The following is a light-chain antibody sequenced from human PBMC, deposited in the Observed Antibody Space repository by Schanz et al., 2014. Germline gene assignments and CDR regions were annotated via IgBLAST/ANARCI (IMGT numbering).Light chain of an antibody. CDR1: SSDVGTSNL. CDR2: DVI. V-gene: IGLV2-14*02. CDR3: SSYTSSSTWV. J-gene: IGLJ3*02. Sequence: QSALTQPASVSGSPGQSITISCTGTSSDVGTSNLLSWYQQYPGKAPKLLIYDVIKRPSGVSNRFSGSKSGNTASLTISGLEAEDESDYYCSSYTSSSTWVFGGGTKLTVL.